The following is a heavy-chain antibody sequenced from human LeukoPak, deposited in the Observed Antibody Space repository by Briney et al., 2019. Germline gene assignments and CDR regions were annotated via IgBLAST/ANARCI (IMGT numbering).Heavy chain of an antibody. V-gene: IGHV3-23*01. CDR3: AKDHVVVTAILGP. CDR2: ISGSGGST. CDR1: GFTFSSYA. Sequence: GRSLRLSCAASGFTFSSYAMSWVRQAPGKGLEWVSAISGSGGSTYYADSVKGRLTISRDNSKNTLYLQMNSLRAEDTAVYYCAKDHVVVTAILGPWGPGTLVTVSS. J-gene: IGHJ5*02. D-gene: IGHD2-21*02.